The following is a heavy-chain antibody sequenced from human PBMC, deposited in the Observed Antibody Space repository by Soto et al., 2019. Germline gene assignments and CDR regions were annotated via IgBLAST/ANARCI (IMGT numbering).Heavy chain of an antibody. CDR2: AYYRSQWYY. CDR3: TKQKGDSRTYNGMDV. D-gene: IGHD2-21*02. V-gene: IGHV6-1*01. CDR1: GDSVSSNSAA. Sequence: QVQLQQSGPGLVKPSQTLSLTCAISGDSVSSNSAAWNWIRQSPARGLEWLGRAYYRSQWYYDSAVSVRSRITVIPDTSKNQFSLQLGSVTPEDTAVYFCTKQKGDSRTYNGMDVWGQGTTVIVSS. J-gene: IGHJ6*02.